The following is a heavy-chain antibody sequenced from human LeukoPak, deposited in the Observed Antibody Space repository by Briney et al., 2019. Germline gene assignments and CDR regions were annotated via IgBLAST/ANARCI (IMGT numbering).Heavy chain of an antibody. CDR1: GYTFTDYY. J-gene: IGHJ6*02. CDR3: ARDRFGGYYYGMDV. V-gene: IGHV1-2*02. Sequence: ASVKVSCKASGYTFTDYYMHWVRQAPGQGLEWMGWINPNSGGANYAQKFQGRVTMTRDTSISTAYMELSRLRSDDTAVYYCARDRFGGYYYGMDVWGQGTTVTVSS. D-gene: IGHD3-3*01. CDR2: INPNSGGA.